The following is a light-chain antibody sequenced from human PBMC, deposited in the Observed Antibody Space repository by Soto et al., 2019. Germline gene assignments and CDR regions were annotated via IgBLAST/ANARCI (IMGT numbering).Light chain of an antibody. Sequence: EMMMTQSPATLSVSPGERVTLSCTASQSISTNLACYQHKPGQAPRLLIYGASIMATGIPDRFSGSGSGTDLTLTISRLEPEAFAVYYCQQNGRSPPWTFGQGTKVDIK. J-gene: IGKJ1*01. CDR2: GAS. V-gene: IGKV3-20*01. CDR1: QSISTN. CDR3: QQNGRSPPWT.